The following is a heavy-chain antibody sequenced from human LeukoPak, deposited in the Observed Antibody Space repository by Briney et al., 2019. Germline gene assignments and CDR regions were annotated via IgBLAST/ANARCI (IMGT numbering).Heavy chain of an antibody. CDR3: VKDLRSDFMGVLSRYLSY. D-gene: IGHD2/OR15-2a*01. CDR1: GFTYSRFA. Sequence: GGALRLSCSSSGFTYSRFAMHWVRQAPGRGLEYVAAISRNGGSTYYADSVKGRFTISRDNSKNTLYLQMSSLRAEDTAVYLCVKDLRSDFMGVLSRYLSYWGQGTLVTVSS. J-gene: IGHJ4*02. V-gene: IGHV3-64D*09. CDR2: ISRNGGST.